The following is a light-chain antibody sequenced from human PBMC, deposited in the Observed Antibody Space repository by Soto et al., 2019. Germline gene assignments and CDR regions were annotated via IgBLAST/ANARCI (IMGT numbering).Light chain of an antibody. CDR3: ISYTSITWV. J-gene: IGLJ3*02. Sequence: QSALTQPASVSGSPGQSITISCTETSSDVGGYNYVSWYQQYPGKAPKLMIYEVSNRPSGVSNRFSGSKSGNTASLTISGLQAEDEAHYYCISYTSITWVFGGGTKLTVL. CDR2: EVS. CDR1: SSDVGGYNY. V-gene: IGLV2-14*01.